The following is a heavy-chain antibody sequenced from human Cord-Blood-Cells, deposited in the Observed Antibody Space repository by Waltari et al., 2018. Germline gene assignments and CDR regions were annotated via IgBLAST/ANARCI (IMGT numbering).Heavy chain of an antibody. CDR1: GDRVSTHSPA. CDR2: TYYRSKWYN. V-gene: IGHV6-1*01. CDR3: ARDLRLTGARLLDAFDI. Sequence: QVQLQQSGPGLVKPSQTLSPTCAISGDRVSTHSPARNWIRQSPSTGLEWLGRTYYRSKWYNDYAVSVKSRITINPDTSKNQFSLQLNSVTPEDTAVYYCARDLRLTGARLLDAFDIWGQGTMVTVSS. D-gene: IGHD7-27*01. J-gene: IGHJ3*02.